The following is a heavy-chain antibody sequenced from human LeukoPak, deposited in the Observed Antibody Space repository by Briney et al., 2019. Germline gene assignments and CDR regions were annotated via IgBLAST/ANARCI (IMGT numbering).Heavy chain of an antibody. D-gene: IGHD4-17*01. Sequence: GGSLRLSCAASGFTFSSYGMHWVRQAPAKGLEWVAIISYGGSNKYYADSVKGRFTISRDNSKNTLYLQMNSLRAEDTAVYYCAKSTTVTQRGYFDYCGQGTLVTVSS. J-gene: IGHJ4*02. CDR3: AKSTTVTQRGYFDY. CDR1: GFTFSSYG. V-gene: IGHV3-30*18. CDR2: ISYGGSNK.